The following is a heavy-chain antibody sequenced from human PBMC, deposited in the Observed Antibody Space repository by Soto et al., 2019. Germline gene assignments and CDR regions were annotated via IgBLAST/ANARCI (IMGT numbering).Heavy chain of an antibody. V-gene: IGHV3-11*01. CDR2: IGRTGTTK. J-gene: IGHJ4*02. CDR3: ARESDYSHFDY. Sequence: QVQLVESGGGLVKPGGSLRLSCAASGFTFSDYYMNWVRQAPGKGLEWISYIGRTGTTKYYADSVKGRFSIFRDNAKNSVSLQMKRLRAEDTAVYYCARESDYSHFDYWGQGALVTVSS. D-gene: IGHD2-15*01. CDR1: GFTFSDYY.